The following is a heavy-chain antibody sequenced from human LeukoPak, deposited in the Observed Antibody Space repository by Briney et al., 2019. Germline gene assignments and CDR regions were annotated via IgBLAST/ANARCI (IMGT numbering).Heavy chain of an antibody. CDR1: GYSFTSYW. D-gene: IGHD3-9*01. CDR2: INPNSGGT. Sequence: GESLKISCKGSGYSFTSYWIGWVRQMPGKGLEWMGWINPNSGGTNYAQKFQGWVTMTRDTSISTAYMELSRLRSDDTAVYYCAREDSYDILTGSYYYYYGMDVWGQGTTVTVSS. V-gene: IGHV1-2*04. CDR3: AREDSYDILTGSYYYYYGMDV. J-gene: IGHJ6*02.